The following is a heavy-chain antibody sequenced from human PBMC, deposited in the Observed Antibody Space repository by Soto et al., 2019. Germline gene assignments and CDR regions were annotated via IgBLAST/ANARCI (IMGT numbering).Heavy chain of an antibody. CDR2: IYGDNDK. J-gene: IGHJ4*02. V-gene: IGHV2-5*02. CDR3: AHCTLHDYGDYDPGTSHVFDS. CDR1: GFSLSNSGVG. Sequence: QITLKASGPSPVKPTQPLTVTCTFSGFSLSNSGVGVAWIRQPPGKALEWLALIYGDNDKRYSPSLKTRLTITTDTAKNQVVLTVTNLDPVDTATYYCAHCTLHDYGDYDPGTSHVFDSWGQGTLVTVSS. D-gene: IGHD4-17*01.